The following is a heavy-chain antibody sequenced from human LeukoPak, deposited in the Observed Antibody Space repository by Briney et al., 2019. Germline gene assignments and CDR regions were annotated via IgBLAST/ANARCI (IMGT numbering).Heavy chain of an antibody. Sequence: PGGSLRLSCAASGFTFDDYGMSWVRQAPGKGLDWVSGINWNGGSTGYADSVKGRFTISRDNAKNSMYLQMNSLRAEDTAMYYCARAVYYSNYLGYWGQGTLVSVSS. CDR3: ARAVYYSNYLGY. V-gene: IGHV3-20*04. CDR2: INWNGGST. D-gene: IGHD3-10*01. J-gene: IGHJ4*01. CDR1: GFTFDDYG.